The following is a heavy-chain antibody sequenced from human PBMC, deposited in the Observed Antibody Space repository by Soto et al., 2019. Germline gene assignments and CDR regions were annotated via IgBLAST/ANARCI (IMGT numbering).Heavy chain of an antibody. CDR2: ISYDGSNK. CDR1: GFTFSSYA. D-gene: IGHD3-22*01. J-gene: IGHJ4*02. V-gene: IGHV3-30-3*01. CDR3: ARDLSTMIVVDTPNDY. Sequence: PGGSLRLSCAASGFTFSSYAMHWVRQAPGKGLEWVAVISYDGSNKYYADSVKGRFTISRDNSKNTLYLQMNSLRAEDTAVYYCARDLSTMIVVDTPNDYWGQGTLVTVSS.